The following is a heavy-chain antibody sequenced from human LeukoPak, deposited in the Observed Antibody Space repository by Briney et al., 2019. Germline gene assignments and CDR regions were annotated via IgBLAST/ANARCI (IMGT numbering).Heavy chain of an antibody. D-gene: IGHD3-9*01. V-gene: IGHV4-34*01. CDR1: GGSFSGYY. CDR2: INHSGST. CDR3: ARDRDGLLGY. J-gene: IGHJ4*02. Sequence: SETLSLTCAVYGGSFSGYYWSWIRQPPGKGLEWIGEINHSGSTNYNPSLKSRVTISVDTSKNQFSLKLSSVTAADTAVYYCARDRDGLLGYWGQGTLVTVSS.